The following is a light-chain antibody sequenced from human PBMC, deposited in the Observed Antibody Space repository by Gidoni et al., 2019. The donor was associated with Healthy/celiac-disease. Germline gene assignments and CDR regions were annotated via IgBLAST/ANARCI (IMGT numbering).Light chain of an antibody. CDR1: QSISSW. Sequence: DIQMTQSPSTLSASVGDRVTITCRASQSISSWLAWYQQKPGKAPKLLIYKASSLESGVPSRFSGSGSGTEFTLTISSLQPDDFATYYCQQYNSGGTFGQGTKVEIQ. J-gene: IGKJ1*01. CDR2: KAS. V-gene: IGKV1-5*03. CDR3: QQYNSGGT.